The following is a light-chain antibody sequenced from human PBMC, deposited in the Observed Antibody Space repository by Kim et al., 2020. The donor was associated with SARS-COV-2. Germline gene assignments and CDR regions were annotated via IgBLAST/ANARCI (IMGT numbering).Light chain of an antibody. Sequence: EIVMTQSPATLSASPGERATLSCRASQSVSSNLAWYQQNPGQAPRLLMYGASTRATGIPARFSGSGSGTEFTLTITSLQSEDFAVYYCQQYNDWPQTFGGGTKVDIK. CDR2: GAS. V-gene: IGKV3-15*01. CDR1: QSVSSN. J-gene: IGKJ4*01. CDR3: QQYNDWPQT.